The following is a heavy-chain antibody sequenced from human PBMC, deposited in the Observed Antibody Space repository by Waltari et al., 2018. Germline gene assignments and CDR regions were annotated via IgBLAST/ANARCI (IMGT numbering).Heavy chain of an antibody. CDR1: GYTLTELS. D-gene: IGHD1-7*01. CDR2: FDPEEGDP. J-gene: IGHJ4*02. CDR3: ATGVSPVEDNWNYVNY. V-gene: IGHV1-24*01. Sequence: QVQLVQSGAEVKKPGASVKGSCKVSGYTLTELSMHWVRQAPGKGLEWMGGFDPEEGDPIYAPKFQGRVTMTEETCTDTAYMGLSSLRSEDTAVYYCATGVSPVEDNWNYVNYWGQGTLVTVSS.